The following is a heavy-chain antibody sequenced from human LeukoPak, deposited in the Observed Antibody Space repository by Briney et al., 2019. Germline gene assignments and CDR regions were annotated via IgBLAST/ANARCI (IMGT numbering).Heavy chain of an antibody. CDR2: ISAYNGHT. Sequence: ASVKVSCKASGYSFTSYGFSWVRQAPGQGLEWMGWISAYNGHTEYAQKFQGRVTMTIDTSTSTAYMELRSLRSDDTAVYFCARDRARSAMAREFQHWGQGTQVTVSS. D-gene: IGHD2-2*01. CDR3: ARDRARSAMAREFQH. J-gene: IGHJ1*01. CDR1: GYSFTSYG. V-gene: IGHV1-18*01.